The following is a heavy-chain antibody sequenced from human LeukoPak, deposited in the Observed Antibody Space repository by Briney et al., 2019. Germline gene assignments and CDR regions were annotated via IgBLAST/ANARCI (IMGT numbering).Heavy chain of an antibody. CDR1: GYTFTSYD. Sequence: GASVKVSCKASGYTFTSYDINWVRQAPGQGLEWMGWISAYNGNTHYAQKLQGRVTMTTDTSTSTVYMELSSLRSDDTAVYFCARDTSEGDYAWWFDPWGQGTLVTVAS. D-gene: IGHD3-16*01. CDR2: ISAYNGNT. CDR3: ARDTSEGDYAWWFDP. J-gene: IGHJ5*02. V-gene: IGHV1-18*01.